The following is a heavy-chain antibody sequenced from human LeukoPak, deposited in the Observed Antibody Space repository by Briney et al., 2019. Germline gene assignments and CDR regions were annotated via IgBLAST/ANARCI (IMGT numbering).Heavy chain of an antibody. Sequence: ASETLSLTCAVYGGSFSDYFWGWFRQPPGKGLEWIGEINHSGRTYYNPSLKSRVTISVDTSKNQFSLNLSSVTAADTAVYYCARDVVVVPAAIHYGMDVWGQGTTVTVSS. CDR3: ARDVVVVPAAIHYGMDV. CDR2: INHSGRT. J-gene: IGHJ6*02. D-gene: IGHD2-2*01. V-gene: IGHV4-34*01. CDR1: GGSFSDYF.